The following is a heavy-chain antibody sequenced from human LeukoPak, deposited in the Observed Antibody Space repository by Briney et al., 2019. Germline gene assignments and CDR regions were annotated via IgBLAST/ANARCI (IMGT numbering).Heavy chain of an antibody. CDR2: ISPGGNTI. J-gene: IGHJ4*02. V-gene: IGHV3-11*01. D-gene: IGHD6-19*01. CDR3: AAGRDIAVAGPGGYFDY. Sequence: GGSLRLSCAASGFTFSDYHMNWIRQAPGKGLEWVSYISPGGNTIYFADSVNGRFTLSRDSARNSLSLQMNSLTAEDTAVYYCAAGRDIAVAGPGGYFDYWARGTLVTVSS. CDR1: GFTFSDYH.